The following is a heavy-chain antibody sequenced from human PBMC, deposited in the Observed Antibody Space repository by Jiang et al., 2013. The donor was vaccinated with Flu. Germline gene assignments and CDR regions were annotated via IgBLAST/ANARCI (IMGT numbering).Heavy chain of an antibody. V-gene: IGHV2-5*01. Sequence: KPTQTLTLTCSFSGLSLSANGEAFVWIRQPPGKALEWLALTYWNDDERYSPSLQHRLTITKDTSENQLILTLTNVDLADTGTYYCARMMSTTTTGYFDIWGRGSPVTVS. CDR2: TYWNDDE. CDR1: GLSLSANGEA. D-gene: IGHD2-2*01. J-gene: IGHJ2*01. CDR3: ARMMSTTTTGYFDI.